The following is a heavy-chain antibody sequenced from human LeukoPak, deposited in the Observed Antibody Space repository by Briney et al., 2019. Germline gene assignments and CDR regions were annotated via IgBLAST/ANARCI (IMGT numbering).Heavy chain of an antibody. CDR3: ARDDYSNRNYYYYGMDV. V-gene: IGHV3-53*01. CDR1: GFTVSSNY. D-gene: IGHD4-11*01. J-gene: IGHJ6*02. Sequence: GGSLRLSCAASGFTVSSNYMSWVRQAPGKGLEWVSVIYSGGSTYYADSVKGRFTISRDNSKNTLYLQMNSLRAEDTAVYYCARDDYSNRNYYYYGMDVWGQGTTVTVSS. CDR2: IYSGGST.